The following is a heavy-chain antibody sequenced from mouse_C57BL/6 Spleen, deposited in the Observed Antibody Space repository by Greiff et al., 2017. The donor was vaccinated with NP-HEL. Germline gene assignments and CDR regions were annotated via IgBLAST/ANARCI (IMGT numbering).Heavy chain of an antibody. CDR2: IYPGSGST. CDR3: ARDDYDVGAWFAY. D-gene: IGHD2-4*01. Sequence: QVQLQQPGAELVKPGASVKMSCKASGYTFTSYWITWVKQRPGQGLEWIGDIYPGSGSTNYNEKFKSKATLTVDTSSSTAYMQLSSLTSEDSAVYYCARDDYDVGAWFAYWGQRTLVTVSA. CDR1: GYTFTSYW. J-gene: IGHJ3*01. V-gene: IGHV1-55*01.